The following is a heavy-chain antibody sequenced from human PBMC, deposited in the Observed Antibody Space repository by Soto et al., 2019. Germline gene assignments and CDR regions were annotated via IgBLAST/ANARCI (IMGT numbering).Heavy chain of an antibody. D-gene: IGHD6-6*01. J-gene: IGHJ4*02. V-gene: IGHV4-39*01. CDR1: SASLSSSTYY. CDR3: ASSSPFHY. Sequence: SETLSLTCSVSSASLSSSTYYWSWIRQPPGRGPEWIGSIYYSGNTYYKPSLKSRVSMSIDTSRNQFSLKLTSVTAADTGVYYCASSSPFHYWGPGILVTVS. CDR2: IYYSGNT.